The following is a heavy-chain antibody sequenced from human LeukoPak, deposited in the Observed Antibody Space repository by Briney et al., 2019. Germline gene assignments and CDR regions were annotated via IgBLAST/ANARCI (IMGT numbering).Heavy chain of an antibody. V-gene: IGHV3-30-3*01. CDR2: ISYDGSNK. CDR3: ARDLEDCSGGSCYSWFDP. D-gene: IGHD2-15*01. CDR1: GFTFSSYA. J-gene: IGHJ5*02. Sequence: PGGSLRLSCAASGFTFSSYAMHWVRQAPGKGLEWVAVISYDGSNKYYADSVKGRFTISRGNSKNTLYLQMNSLRAEDTAVYYCARDLEDCSGGSCYSWFDPWGQGTLVTVSS.